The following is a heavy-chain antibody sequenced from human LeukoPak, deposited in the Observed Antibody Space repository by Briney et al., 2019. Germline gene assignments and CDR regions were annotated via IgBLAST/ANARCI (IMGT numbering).Heavy chain of an antibody. CDR2: ISSSSSYI. Sequence: PGGSLRLSCAASGFTFSSYSMNWVRQAPGKGLEWVSSISSSSSYIYYADSVKGRFTISRDNAKNTLYLQMNSLRDEDTAVYYCARRMSSGWALEDYWGQGTLVTVSS. J-gene: IGHJ4*02. V-gene: IGHV3-21*01. CDR3: ARRMSSGWALEDY. D-gene: IGHD6-19*01. CDR1: GFTFSSYS.